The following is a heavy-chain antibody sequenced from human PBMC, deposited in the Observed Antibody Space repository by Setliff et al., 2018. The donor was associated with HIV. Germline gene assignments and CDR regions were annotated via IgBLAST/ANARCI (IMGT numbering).Heavy chain of an antibody. CDR1: GYTFTSYA. Sequence: KVSCKASGYTFTSYAMNWVRQAPGQGLEWMGWINTNTGNPTYAQGFTGRFVFSLDTSVSTAYLQISSLKAEDTAVYYCARGRAAAVNKAGYYYYMDVWGKGTTVTVSS. D-gene: IGHD6-13*01. CDR3: ARGRAAAVNKAGYYYYMDV. CDR2: INTNTGNP. J-gene: IGHJ6*03. V-gene: IGHV7-4-1*02.